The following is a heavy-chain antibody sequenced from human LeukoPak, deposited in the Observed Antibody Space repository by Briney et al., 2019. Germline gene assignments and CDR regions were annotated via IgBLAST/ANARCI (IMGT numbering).Heavy chain of an antibody. Sequence: GGSLRLSCAASGFTFSSYGMKWVRQAPGKGREGVSLISGSSSDIDYADSVKGRFTISRDNAKNSLYLQMNSLRAEDTAVYYCARDRRPTLNWDAFDIWGQGAMVTVSS. CDR3: ARDRRPTLNWDAFDI. V-gene: IGHV3-21*01. CDR1: GFTFSSYG. J-gene: IGHJ3*02. CDR2: ISGSSSDI. D-gene: IGHD2/OR15-2a*01.